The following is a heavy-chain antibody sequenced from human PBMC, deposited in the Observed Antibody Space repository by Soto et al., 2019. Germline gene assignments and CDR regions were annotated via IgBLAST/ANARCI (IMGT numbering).Heavy chain of an antibody. CDR3: ARARFQLLHPYYYGMDV. D-gene: IGHD2-15*01. CDR1: GGSFSGYY. Sequence: SETLSLTCAVYGGSFSGYYWSWIRQPPGKGLEWIGEINHTEKTNYNPSLKSRVTISVDTSKNQFSLKLRSVTAADTGVYFCARARFQLLHPYYYGMDVWGQGTAVTVSS. V-gene: IGHV4-34*01. CDR2: INHTEKT. J-gene: IGHJ6*02.